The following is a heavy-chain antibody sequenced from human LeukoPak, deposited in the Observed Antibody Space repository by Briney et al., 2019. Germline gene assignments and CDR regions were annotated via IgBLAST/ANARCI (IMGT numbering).Heavy chain of an antibody. Sequence: SETLSLTCTVSGGSISSGGYYWSWIRQHPGKGLEWIGYIYYSGSTYYNPSLKSRVTISVDTSKNQFSLKLSSVTAADTAVYYCARGVDNGADFSRGWHFDYWGQGTLVTVSS. CDR2: IYYSGST. V-gene: IGHV4-31*03. J-gene: IGHJ4*02. CDR1: GGSISSGGYY. D-gene: IGHD6-19*01. CDR3: ARGVDNGADFSRGWHFDY.